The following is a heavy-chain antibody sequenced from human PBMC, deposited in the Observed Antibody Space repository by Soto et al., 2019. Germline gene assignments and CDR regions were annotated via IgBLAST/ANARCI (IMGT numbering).Heavy chain of an antibody. V-gene: IGHV4-30-4*01. D-gene: IGHD3-22*01. CDR3: ARGRYYDSSGYYGY. CDR2: IYYSGST. J-gene: IGHJ4*02. CDR1: GGSISSGDYY. Sequence: SETLSLTCTVSGGSISSGDYYWSLIRQPPGKGLEWIGYIYYSGSTYYNPSLKSRVTISVDTSKNQFSLKLSSVAAADTAVYYCARGRYYDSSGYYGYWGQGTLVTVSS.